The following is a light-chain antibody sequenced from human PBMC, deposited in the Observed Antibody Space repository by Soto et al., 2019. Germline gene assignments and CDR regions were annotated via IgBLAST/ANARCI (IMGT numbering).Light chain of an antibody. CDR3: QHDNSYSQA. CDR2: KAS. CDR1: QTISSC. J-gene: IGKJ1*01. Sequence: DIQMTQSPSTLSGSVGDRVTITCRASQTISSCLAWYQQKPGKAPKLLIYKASTLKSWVPSRFSGSGSGTEFTLTISSLQTADFAHYYCQHDNSYSQAFGQGNKVEL. V-gene: IGKV1-5*03.